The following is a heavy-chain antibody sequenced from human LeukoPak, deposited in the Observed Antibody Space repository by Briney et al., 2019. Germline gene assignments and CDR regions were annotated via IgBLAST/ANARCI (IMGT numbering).Heavy chain of an antibody. D-gene: IGHD3-22*01. CDR2: TLYDGKTK. J-gene: IGHJ4*02. V-gene: IGHV3-30*18. Sequence: AGGSLRLSCAASGFTFSSYRMHWVRQPPGKGPEWVAYTLYDGKTKYYADSVKGRFTVSRDNSKNTLYLQMNSLRAEDTAVYYCVKDSTHFRVWDSYDTAGLNYWGQGTLVTVSS. CDR3: VKDSTHFRVWDSYDTAGLNY. CDR1: GFTFSSYR.